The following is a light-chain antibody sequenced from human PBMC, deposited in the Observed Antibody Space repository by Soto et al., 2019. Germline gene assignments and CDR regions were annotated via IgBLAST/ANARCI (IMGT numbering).Light chain of an antibody. CDR3: QSYDSSLRRYV. Sequence: QSVLTQPPSVSGAPGQRVTISCTGGSSNIGAGNDAQWYQQLPGTAPKLLIFGNNNRPSGVPDRFSGSKSGTSASLAISGLQAEDEADYYCQSYDSSLRRYVFGTGTKVTVL. J-gene: IGLJ1*01. CDR1: SSNIGAGND. CDR2: GNN. V-gene: IGLV1-40*01.